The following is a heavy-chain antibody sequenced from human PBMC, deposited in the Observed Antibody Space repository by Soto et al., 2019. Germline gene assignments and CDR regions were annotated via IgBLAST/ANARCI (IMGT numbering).Heavy chain of an antibody. D-gene: IGHD2-8*01. V-gene: IGHV1-8*02. CDR1: GGTFSSYA. CDR2: MNPNSGNT. Sequence: ASVKVSCKASGGTFSSYAISWVRQAPGQGLEWMGGMNPNSGNTGYAQKFQGRVTMTRNTSISTAYMELSSLRSEDTAVYYCARFHPNRDIVLMVYAISHYYMDVWGKGTTVTVSS. J-gene: IGHJ6*03. CDR3: ARFHPNRDIVLMVYAISHYYMDV.